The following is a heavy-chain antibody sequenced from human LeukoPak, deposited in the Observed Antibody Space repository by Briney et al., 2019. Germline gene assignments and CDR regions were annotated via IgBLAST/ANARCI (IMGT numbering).Heavy chain of an antibody. D-gene: IGHD4-17*01. CDR2: ISPTGSTT. CDR1: GFSFSGHW. V-gene: IGHV3-74*01. J-gene: IGHJ4*02. CDR3: ARDGAYGDYQGVSDY. Sequence: PGGSLRLSCTASGFSFSGHWMHWARQLPGKGLVWVSRISPTGSTTSYADSVKGRFTISRDNAKNSLYLQMNSLRAEDTAVYYCARDGAYGDYQGVSDYWGQGTLVTVSS.